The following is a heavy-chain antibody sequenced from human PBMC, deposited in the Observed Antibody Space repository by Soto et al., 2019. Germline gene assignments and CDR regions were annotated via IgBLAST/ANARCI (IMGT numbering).Heavy chain of an antibody. D-gene: IGHD1-20*01. J-gene: IGHJ4*02. V-gene: IGHV1-46*01. Sequence: QVQLVQSGPEMKKPGASVKVSCKASGYSFTNYNIHWVRQAPGQGLEWVGVFRSTGDYTTYAQKFQGRVTMTRDTSTSTVYMDLRSLRSEDTAVYYCARVTLTRASAFDYWGQGTLVTVSS. CDR1: GYSFTNYN. CDR2: FRSTGDYT. CDR3: ARVTLTRASAFDY.